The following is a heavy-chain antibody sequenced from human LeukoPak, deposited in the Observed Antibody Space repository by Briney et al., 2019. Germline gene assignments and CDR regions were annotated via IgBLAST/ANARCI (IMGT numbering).Heavy chain of an antibody. CDR3: ARQAKYYYYGMDV. Sequence: PSETLSLTCAVSGGSISSSNWWSWVRQPPGKGLEWIGEIYHSGSTNYNPSLKSRVTISVDKSKNRFSLKLSSVTAADTAVYYCARQAKYYYYGMDVWGQGTTVTVSS. J-gene: IGHJ6*02. CDR1: GGSISSSNW. CDR2: IYHSGST. V-gene: IGHV4-4*02.